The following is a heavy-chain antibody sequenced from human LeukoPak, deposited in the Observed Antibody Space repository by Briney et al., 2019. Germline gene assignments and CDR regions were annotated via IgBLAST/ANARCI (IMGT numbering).Heavy chain of an antibody. D-gene: IGHD3-22*01. J-gene: IGHJ4*02. V-gene: IGHV3-33*06. CDR1: GFTFSSYG. CDR3: AKSVANYYDSSGYDY. CDR2: IWYDGSNK. Sequence: PGGSLRLSCAASGFTFSSYGMHWVRQAPGKGLEWVAVIWYDGSNKYYADSVKGRFTISRDNSKNTLCLQMNSLRAEDTAVYYCAKSVANYYDSSGYDYWGQGTLVTVSS.